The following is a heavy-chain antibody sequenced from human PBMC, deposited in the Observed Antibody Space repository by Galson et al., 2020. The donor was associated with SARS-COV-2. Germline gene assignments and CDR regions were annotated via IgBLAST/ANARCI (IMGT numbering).Heavy chain of an antibody. J-gene: IGHJ5*02. D-gene: IGHD3-16*01. CDR1: GFTFSSYW. CDR2: INNDGSST. Sequence: GGSLRLSCAASGFTFSSYWMHWVRQAPGKGLVWVSRINNDGSSTSYADSVKGRFTIPRDNAKNALYLQMNSLRAEDTAVYYCERVPASRSDRLGEPEGPWGKGTLVIVSS. CDR3: ERVPASRSDRLGEPEGP. V-gene: IGHV3-74*01.